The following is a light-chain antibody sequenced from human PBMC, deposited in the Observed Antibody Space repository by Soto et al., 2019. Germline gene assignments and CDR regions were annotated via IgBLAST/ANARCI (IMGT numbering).Light chain of an antibody. V-gene: IGKV3-11*01. Sequence: EIVLTQSPATLSLSPGERATLSCRASQSVSSYLAWYQQKPGQAPRLLIYDASNRATGIPARFSGSGSGTDFTLTISSLEPEDFAVYYCQRRSNWPQTFGQGTKVDIK. CDR2: DAS. CDR3: QRRSNWPQT. J-gene: IGKJ1*01. CDR1: QSVSSY.